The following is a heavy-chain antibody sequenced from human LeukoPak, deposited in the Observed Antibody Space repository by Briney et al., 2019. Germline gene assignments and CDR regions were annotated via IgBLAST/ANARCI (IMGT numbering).Heavy chain of an antibody. J-gene: IGHJ6*02. V-gene: IGHV4-59*08. CDR1: GGSISSYY. Sequence: PSETLSLTCTVSGGSISSYYWSWIRQPPGEGLEWIGYIYYSGSTNYNPSLKSRVTISVDTSKNQFSLKLSSVTAADTAVYYCASTYGSGSRTFYGMDVWGQGTTVTVSS. CDR2: IYYSGST. CDR3: ASTYGSGSRTFYGMDV. D-gene: IGHD3-10*01.